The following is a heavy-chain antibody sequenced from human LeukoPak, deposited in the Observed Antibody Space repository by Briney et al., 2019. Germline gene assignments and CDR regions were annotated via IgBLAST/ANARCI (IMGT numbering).Heavy chain of an antibody. Sequence: GGSLRLSCAASGFPFNAYAMPWVRQTPGRGVEGVAGISDNGYSQYYADSVKGRFTISRDNSENTLFLQMDSLRAEDAALYYCARDPSRNGVYYFDNWGQGTLVTVSS. CDR1: GFPFNAYA. CDR3: ARDPSRNGVYYFDN. V-gene: IGHV3-30-3*01. J-gene: IGHJ4*02. CDR2: ISDNGYSQ. D-gene: IGHD4-17*01.